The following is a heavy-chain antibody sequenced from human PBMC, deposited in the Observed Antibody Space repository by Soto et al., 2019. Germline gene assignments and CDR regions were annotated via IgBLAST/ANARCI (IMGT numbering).Heavy chain of an antibody. CDR2: IDPSDSYT. CDR3: ATEPEVAAADN. V-gene: IGHV5-10-1*01. D-gene: IGHD6-13*01. Sequence: GESLKISCKGSGYSFTSYWISWVRQMPGKGLEWMGRIDPSDSYTNYSPSFQGHVTNSADKSISTAYLQWSSLKASDTAMYYCATEPEVAAADNWGQGTMVTVSS. J-gene: IGHJ3*01. CDR1: GYSFTSYW.